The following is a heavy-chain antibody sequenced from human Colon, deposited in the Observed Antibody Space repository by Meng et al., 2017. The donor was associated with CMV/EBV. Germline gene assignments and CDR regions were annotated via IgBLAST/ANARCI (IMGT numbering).Heavy chain of an antibody. J-gene: IGHJ4*02. D-gene: IGHD3-10*01. CDR3: VREGRKIRGVMDN. CDR2: ISYTGST. CDR1: GDSFSNNNFY. Sequence: LRLSCTVSGDSFSNNNFYWSWIRQPPGKGLEWIGYISYTGSTLYNLSLKSRVSLTVDTSRQRFSLQMTSVTAADTAVYYCVREGRKIRGVMDNWSQGTVVTVSS. V-gene: IGHV4-30-4*01.